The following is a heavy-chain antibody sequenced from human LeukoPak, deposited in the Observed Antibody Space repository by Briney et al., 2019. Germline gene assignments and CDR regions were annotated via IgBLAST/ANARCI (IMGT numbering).Heavy chain of an antibody. D-gene: IGHD6-6*01. J-gene: IGHJ4*02. CDR2: IYNSGNT. Sequence: GGPLRLSCAASGFTVSSNYMSWVRQAPGKGLEWVSVIYNSGNTYYADSVRGRFLISRDNSKNTLYLQMNSLRAADTAVYYCARDKGTSYLSSFDYWGQGTLVTVSS. V-gene: IGHV3-66*01. CDR1: GFTVSSNY. CDR3: ARDKGTSYLSSFDY.